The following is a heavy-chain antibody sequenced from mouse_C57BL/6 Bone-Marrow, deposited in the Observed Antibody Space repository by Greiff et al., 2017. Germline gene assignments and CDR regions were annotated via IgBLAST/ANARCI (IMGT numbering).Heavy chain of an antibody. J-gene: IGHJ1*03. CDR1: GYTFTSYW. CDR3: ARGGSYWYVDV. Sequence: QVQLQQPGAELVRPGSSVKLSCKASGYTFTSYWMHWVKQRPIQGLEWIGNIDPSDSDTHYNQKFKDKATLTVDKSSSTAYMQLSSLTSEDSAVDYYARGGSYWYVDVGGTGTTVTVSS. CDR2: IDPSDSDT. V-gene: IGHV1-52*01. D-gene: IGHD1-1*02.